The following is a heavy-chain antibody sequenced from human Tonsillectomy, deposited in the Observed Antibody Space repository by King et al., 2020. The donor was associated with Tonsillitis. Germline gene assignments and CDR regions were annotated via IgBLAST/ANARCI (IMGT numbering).Heavy chain of an antibody. J-gene: IGHJ3*02. Sequence: VQLVESGGGLVKPGGSLRLSCAASGFTFSDYYMRWIRQAPGKGLEWISYISSISTYTAYADSVKGRFTISRDNAKNSLYLQMNSLRAEDTAVYFCARDCSSPRGFCNDDAFDIWGQGTMVSVSS. CDR2: ISSISTYT. CDR3: ARDCSSPRGFCNDDAFDI. D-gene: IGHD2-2*01. CDR1: GFTFSDYY. V-gene: IGHV3-11*06.